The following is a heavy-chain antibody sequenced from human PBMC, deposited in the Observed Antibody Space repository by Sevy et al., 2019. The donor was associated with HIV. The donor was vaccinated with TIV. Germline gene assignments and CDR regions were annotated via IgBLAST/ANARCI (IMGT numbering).Heavy chain of an antibody. V-gene: IGHV3-7*01. CDR2: IKQDGSEK. D-gene: IGHD3-22*01. CDR3: ARDVAQYYYDSSGYYGAFDI. Sequence: GGSLRLSCAASGFTFSSYWMSWVRQAPGKGLEWVANIKQDGSEKHYVDSVKGRFTISRDNAKNSLYLKMNSLRAEDTAVYYCARDVAQYYYDSSGYYGAFDIWGQGTMVTVSS. J-gene: IGHJ3*02. CDR1: GFTFSSYW.